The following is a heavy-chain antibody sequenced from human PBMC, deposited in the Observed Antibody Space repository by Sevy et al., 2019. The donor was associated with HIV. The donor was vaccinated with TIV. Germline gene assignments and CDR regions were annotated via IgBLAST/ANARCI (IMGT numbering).Heavy chain of an antibody. D-gene: IGHD2-8*01. CDR3: AREGAVREGVYWFDP. Sequence: SETLSLTCTVSGGSVSSGSYYWSWIRQPPGKGLEWIGHICYSGSTNYNPSHKSRVTMSVDTSKNQFSLKLSSVTAADTAVYYCAREGAVREGVYWFDPWGQGTLVTVSS. CDR1: GGSVSSGSYY. CDR2: ICYSGST. J-gene: IGHJ5*02. V-gene: IGHV4-61*01.